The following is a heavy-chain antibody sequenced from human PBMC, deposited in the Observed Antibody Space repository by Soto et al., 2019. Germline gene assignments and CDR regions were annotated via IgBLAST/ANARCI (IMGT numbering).Heavy chain of an antibody. CDR2: ISYDGSNK. Sequence: GGSLRLSCAASGFTFSSYGMHWVRQAPGKGLEWVAIISYDGSNKYYADSVKGRFTISRDNSKNTLYLQMNSLRAEDTAVYYCAKDGDSYYNFWSDYSPFDYWGQGTLVTVSS. CDR3: AKDGDSYYNFWSDYSPFDY. CDR1: GFTFSSYG. V-gene: IGHV3-30*18. D-gene: IGHD3-3*01. J-gene: IGHJ4*02.